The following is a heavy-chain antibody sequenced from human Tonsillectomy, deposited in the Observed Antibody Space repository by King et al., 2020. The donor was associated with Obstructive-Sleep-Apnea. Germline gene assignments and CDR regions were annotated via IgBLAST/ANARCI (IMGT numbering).Heavy chain of an antibody. CDR2: ISDSVGRT. J-gene: IGHJ5*02. Sequence: VQLVESGGGLVQPGGSLRLSCGVSGFTFSSYGMSWVRQAPGKGLEWVSAISDSVGRTYYADSVRGRFIISRDNSENTLYMQMDSLGVEDTAVYYCAKDVDRRFGDPTGQGTLVTVSP. V-gene: IGHV3-23*04. D-gene: IGHD3-10*01. CDR1: GFTFSSYG. CDR3: AKDVDRRFGDP.